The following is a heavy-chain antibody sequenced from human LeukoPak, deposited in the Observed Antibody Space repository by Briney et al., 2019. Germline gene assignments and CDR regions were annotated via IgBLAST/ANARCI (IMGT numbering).Heavy chain of an antibody. J-gene: IGHJ5*02. D-gene: IGHD1-26*01. V-gene: IGHV4-39*07. Sequence: SETLSLTCTVSGVSISTRTYYWGWIRQPPGKGLEWIGSDRYSGSTYYNPSLKSRITISLDTSKNQFSLRLSSVTAADTAVYYCARGPPSGSSPGAHWFDPWGQGTLVTVSS. CDR2: DRYSGST. CDR3: ARGPPSGSSPGAHWFDP. CDR1: GVSISTRTYY.